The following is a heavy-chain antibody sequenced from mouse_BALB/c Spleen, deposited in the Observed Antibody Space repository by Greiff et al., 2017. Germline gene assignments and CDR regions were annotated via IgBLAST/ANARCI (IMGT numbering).Heavy chain of an antibody. V-gene: IGHV5-4*02. CDR1: GFTFSDYY. J-gene: IGHJ3*01. CDR2: ISDGGSYT. CDR3: ARDGDSSGYPAWFAY. D-gene: IGHD3-2*01. Sequence: EVQGVESGGGLVKPGGSLKLSCAASGFTFSDYYMYWVRQTPEKRLEWVATISDGGSYTYYPDSVKGRFTISRDNAKNNLYLQMSSLKSEDTAMYYCARDGDSSGYPAWFAYWGQGTLVTVSA.